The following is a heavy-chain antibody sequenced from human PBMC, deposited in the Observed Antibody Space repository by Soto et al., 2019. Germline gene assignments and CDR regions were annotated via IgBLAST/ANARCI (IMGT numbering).Heavy chain of an antibody. D-gene: IGHD3-10*01. CDR1: RYSFASYS. Sequence: VKVSWKASRYSFASYSRSWVQQSPGQGLEWMGWISAYNGNTNYAQKLQGRVTMTTDTSTSTAYMELRSLRSDDTAVYYCARGDYYGSGTPPYGMDVWGQGTTVTVSS. CDR3: ARGDYYGSGTPPYGMDV. J-gene: IGHJ6*02. CDR2: ISAYNGNT. V-gene: IGHV1-18*01.